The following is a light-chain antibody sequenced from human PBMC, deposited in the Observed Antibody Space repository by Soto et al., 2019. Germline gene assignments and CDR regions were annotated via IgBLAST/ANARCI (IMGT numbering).Light chain of an antibody. CDR1: NSNIGAGYD. J-gene: IGLJ1*01. CDR3: QSYDSSYV. CDR2: HNN. V-gene: IGLV1-40*01. Sequence: QSVLTQPPSVSGAPGQRVTISCTGSNSNIGAGYDVHWYQQLPGTAPKLLIYHNNNRPSGVPDRFSGSQSGTSASLAITGLQAEDEADYYCQSYDSSYVFGTGTKGTVL.